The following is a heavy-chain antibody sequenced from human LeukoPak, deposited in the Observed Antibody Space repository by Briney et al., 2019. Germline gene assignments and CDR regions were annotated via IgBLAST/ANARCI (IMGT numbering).Heavy chain of an antibody. V-gene: IGHV1-2*02. CDR2: INPNSGGT. CDR3: ARVRSNYYDTSNYFYSTSDPYNWFDP. CDR1: GYTFTGYY. J-gene: IGHJ5*02. Sequence: GASVKVSCKASGYTFTGYYMHWVRQAPGQGLEWMGWINPNSGGTNYAQKFQGRVTMTRDTSISTAYMELSRLRSDDTAVYYCARVRSNYYDTSNYFYSTSDPYNWFDPWGQGTLVTVSS. D-gene: IGHD3-22*01.